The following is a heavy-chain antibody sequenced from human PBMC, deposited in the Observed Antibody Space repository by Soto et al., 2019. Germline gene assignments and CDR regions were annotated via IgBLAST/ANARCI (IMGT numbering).Heavy chain of an antibody. CDR3: ARAHGSGWGAFDI. D-gene: IGHD3-10*01. V-gene: IGHV4-30-2*01. CDR1: GGSISSGGYS. Sequence: QLQLQESGSGLVKPSQTLSLTCAVSGGSISSGGYSWSWIRQPPGKDLEWIGYIYHSGSTYYNPSLKRRVTISVDRSKNQFSLKLSSVTAADTAVYYCARAHGSGWGAFDIWGQGTMVTVSS. CDR2: IYHSGST. J-gene: IGHJ3*02.